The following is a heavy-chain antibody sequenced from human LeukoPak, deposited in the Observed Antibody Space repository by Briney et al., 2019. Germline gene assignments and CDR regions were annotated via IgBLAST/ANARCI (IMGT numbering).Heavy chain of an antibody. Sequence: GGSLRLSCAASGFTVSSNYMSWVRQAPGKGLEWVSVIYSGGSTYYADSVKGRFTISRDNSKNTLYPQMNSLRAEDTAVYYCARGQSYYDRELVYWGQGTLVTVSS. CDR1: GFTVSSNY. CDR3: ARGQSYYDRELVY. V-gene: IGHV3-66*01. J-gene: IGHJ4*02. D-gene: IGHD3-22*01. CDR2: IYSGGST.